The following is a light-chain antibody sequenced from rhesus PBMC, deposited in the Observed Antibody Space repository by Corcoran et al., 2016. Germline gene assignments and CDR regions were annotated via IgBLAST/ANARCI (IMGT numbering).Light chain of an antibody. CDR2: DVS. CDR1: QSVSSN. Sequence: EVVLTQSPATLSLSPGERATLSCRASQSVSSNLAWYQQKPGQSPRLLLYDVSTRATGIPDRCSGSGSGADLTLTISSLEPKDIGIYFCQHYSKWPHSFGQGTKVEIK. CDR3: QHYSKWPHS. V-gene: IGKV3-35*01. J-gene: IGKJ2*01.